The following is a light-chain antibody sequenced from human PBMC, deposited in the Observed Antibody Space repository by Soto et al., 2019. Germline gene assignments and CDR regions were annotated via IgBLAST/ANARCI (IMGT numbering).Light chain of an antibody. J-gene: IGLJ3*02. CDR2: DFS. CDR3: SSYTAARTVV. CDR1: SSDVGGYNH. V-gene: IGLV2-14*03. Sequence: QSALTQPASVSGSPGQSITIACTGTSSDVGGYNHLSWYQVHPGKAPRLVIYDFSIRPPEVSDRFCGSTSGNTASLTISGLPAEEEEGYYCSSYTAARTVVFGGGTKLTVL.